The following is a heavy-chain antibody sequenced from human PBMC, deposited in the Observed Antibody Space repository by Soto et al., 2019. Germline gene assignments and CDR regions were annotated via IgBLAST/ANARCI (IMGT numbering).Heavy chain of an antibody. CDR3: ARDSYSSGRPGWFDP. CDR2: ISSSSSYI. J-gene: IGHJ5*02. D-gene: IGHD6-19*01. Sequence: PGGSLRLSCAASGFTFSSYSMNWVRQAPGKGLEWVSSISSSSSYIYYADSVKGRFTISRDNAKNSLYLQMNSLRAEDTAVYYCARDSYSSGRPGWFDPWGQGTLVTVSS. CDR1: GFTFSSYS. V-gene: IGHV3-21*01.